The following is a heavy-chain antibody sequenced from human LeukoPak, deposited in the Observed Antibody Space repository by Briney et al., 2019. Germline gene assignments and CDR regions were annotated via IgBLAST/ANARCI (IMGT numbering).Heavy chain of an antibody. J-gene: IGHJ6*02. Sequence: GGSLRLSCAASGFTFSSYWMSWVRQAPGKGLEWVANIKQDGSEKYYVDSVKGRFTISRDNAKNSLYLQMNSLRAEDTAVYYCARGDVLLWFGELLSYSGMDVWGQGTTVTVSS. CDR1: GFTFSSYW. D-gene: IGHD3-10*01. CDR3: ARGDVLLWFGELLSYSGMDV. V-gene: IGHV3-7*01. CDR2: IKQDGSEK.